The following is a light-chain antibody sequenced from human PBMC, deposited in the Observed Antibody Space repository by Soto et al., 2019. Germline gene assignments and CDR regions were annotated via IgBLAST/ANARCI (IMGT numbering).Light chain of an antibody. CDR2: GSS. J-gene: IGKJ4*01. V-gene: IGKV1-39*01. Sequence: DIQMTQSPSSLAASVGDTVTITCRARQNIDTYLNWYRQRPGKAPELLIYGSSNLQSGVPSRFSGSGSGTDFTLTISSLQPEDFASYYCQQSYSTLTFGGGTRLETK. CDR1: QNIDTY. CDR3: QQSYSTLT.